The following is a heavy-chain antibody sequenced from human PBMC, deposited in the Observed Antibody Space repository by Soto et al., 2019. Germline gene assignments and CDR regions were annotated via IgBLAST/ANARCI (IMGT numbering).Heavy chain of an antibody. J-gene: IGHJ4*02. D-gene: IGHD2-15*01. Sequence: EVQLVESGGGLVQPGGSLRLSCAASGFAFSSEWMHWVRQAPGKGLVWVSRIDPYDTGITYADSVKGRFTISRDNAKNTLYLQVNSVRDEDKAVYYCTSDTFGARDSWGQGTLVPVSS. CDR2: IDPYDTGI. CDR3: TSDTFGARDS. V-gene: IGHV3-74*01. CDR1: GFAFSSEW.